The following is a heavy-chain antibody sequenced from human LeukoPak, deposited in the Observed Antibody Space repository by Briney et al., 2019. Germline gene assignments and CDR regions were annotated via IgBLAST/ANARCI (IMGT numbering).Heavy chain of an antibody. CDR3: ARVRVVVVPAALDWFDP. CDR1: GGSISSGDYY. Sequence: PSETLSLTCTVSGGSISSGDYYWSWIRQPPGKGLEWIGYIYYRGSTYYNPSLKSRVTISVDTSKNQFSLKLSSVTAADTAVYYCARVRVVVVPAALDWFDPWGQGTLVTVSS. V-gene: IGHV4-30-4*01. CDR2: IYYRGST. D-gene: IGHD2-2*01. J-gene: IGHJ5*02.